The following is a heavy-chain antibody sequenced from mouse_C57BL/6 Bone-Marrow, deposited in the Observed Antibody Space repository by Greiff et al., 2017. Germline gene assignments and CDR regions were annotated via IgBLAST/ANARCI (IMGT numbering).Heavy chain of an antibody. CDR3: ARHLYSLDY. J-gene: IGHJ4*01. D-gene: IGHD2-1*01. Sequence: EVQLVESGGGLVKPGGSLKLSCAASGFTFSSYTMSWVRQTPGKRLEWVATISGGGGNTYYPDSVKGRFTISRAIAKNTLYRQMSSLRSEDTALYYCARHLYSLDYWGQGTSVTVSS. CDR1: GFTFSSYT. CDR2: ISGGGGNT. V-gene: IGHV5-9*01.